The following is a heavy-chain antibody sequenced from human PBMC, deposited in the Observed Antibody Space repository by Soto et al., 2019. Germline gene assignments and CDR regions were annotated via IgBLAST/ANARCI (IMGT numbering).Heavy chain of an antibody. D-gene: IGHD3-3*01. V-gene: IGHV4-59*01. Sequence: SETLSLTCTVSGGSISSYYWSWIRQPPGKGLEWIGYIYYSGSTNYNPSLKSRVTISVDTSKNQFSLKLSSVTAADTAVYYCARWHYDFWSGYYWVNWFDPWGQGTLVTVSS. J-gene: IGHJ5*02. CDR1: GGSISSYY. CDR2: IYYSGST. CDR3: ARWHYDFWSGYYWVNWFDP.